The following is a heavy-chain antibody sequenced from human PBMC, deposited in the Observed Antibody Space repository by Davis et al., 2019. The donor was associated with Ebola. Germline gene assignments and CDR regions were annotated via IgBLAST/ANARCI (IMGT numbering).Heavy chain of an antibody. CDR2: IWYDGSNK. CDR1: GFTVSSNY. Sequence: GESLKISCAASGFTVSSNYMSWVRQAPGKGLEWVAVIWYDGSNKYYADSVKGRFTISRDNSKNTLYLQMNSLRAEDTAVYYCARDGDYYDSSGYYSYWGQGTLVTVSS. CDR3: ARDGDYYDSSGYYSY. J-gene: IGHJ4*02. V-gene: IGHV3-33*08. D-gene: IGHD3-22*01.